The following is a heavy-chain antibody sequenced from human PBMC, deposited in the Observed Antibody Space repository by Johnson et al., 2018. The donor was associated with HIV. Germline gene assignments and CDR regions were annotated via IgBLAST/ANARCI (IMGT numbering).Heavy chain of an antibody. CDR3: AKAVTGKGAFDI. J-gene: IGHJ3*02. CDR2: ISYDGSNK. CDR1: GFTFSTYD. V-gene: IGHV3-30*19. D-gene: IGHD7-27*01. Sequence: QVQLVESGGGVVQPGRSLRLSCAASGFTFSTYDMHWVRQAPGKGLEWVAIISYDGSNKYYADSVKGRFIISRDTSKNTLYLQMNSLRAEDTAVYYCAKAVTGKGAFDIWGQGTMVTVSS.